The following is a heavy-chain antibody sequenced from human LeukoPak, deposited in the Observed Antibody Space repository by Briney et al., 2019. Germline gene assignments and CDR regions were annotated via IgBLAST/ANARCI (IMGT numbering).Heavy chain of an antibody. CDR2: IYYSGST. CDR1: GGSISSGGYY. J-gene: IGHJ4*02. CDR3: PRGDTVTTAFDY. D-gene: IGHD4-11*01. V-gene: IGHV4-31*03. Sequence: SETLSLTCTVSGGSISSGGYYWSWIRQHPGTGLEWIGYIYYSGSTYYNPSLKSRVTISVDTSKNQFSLKLSSVTAADTAVYYCPRGDTVTTAFDYWGQGTLVTVSS.